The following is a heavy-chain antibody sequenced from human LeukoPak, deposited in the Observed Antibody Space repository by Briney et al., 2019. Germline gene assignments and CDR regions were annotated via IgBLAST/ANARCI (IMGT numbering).Heavy chain of an antibody. CDR1: GFTFSSYG. CDR2: IRYDGSNK. D-gene: IGHD3-10*01. Sequence: TGGSLRLSCAASGFTFSSYGMHWVRQAPGKGLEWVAFIRYDGSNKYYADSVKGRFTISRDNAKTTLYLQMNSLRDEDTAVYYCAGDLISGSGSLGYWGQGTLVTVSS. V-gene: IGHV3-30*02. CDR3: AGDLISGSGSLGY. J-gene: IGHJ4*02.